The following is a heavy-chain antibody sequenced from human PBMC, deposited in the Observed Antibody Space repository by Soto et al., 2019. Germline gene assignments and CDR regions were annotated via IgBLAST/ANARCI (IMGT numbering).Heavy chain of an antibody. CDR1: GGPFSGYY. CDR2: INHSGST. V-gene: IGHV4-34*01. Sequence: QVQLQPWGAGLLKPSETLSLTCAVYGGPFSGYYWTWIRQPPGTGLEWIGEINHSGSTNYNPCLKSRVPISVDTSKNQCSLKLTSVTAAATAVYYCARDKISSLFDYWGQGTLVTVSS. J-gene: IGHJ4*02. CDR3: ARDKISSLFDY.